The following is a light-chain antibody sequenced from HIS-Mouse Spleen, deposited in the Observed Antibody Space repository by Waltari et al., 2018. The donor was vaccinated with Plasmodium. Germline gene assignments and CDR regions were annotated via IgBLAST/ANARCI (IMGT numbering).Light chain of an antibody. Sequence: AIQLTQSPSSLSASVGDRVTITCRASQGISSALAWYHQKPGKAPKLLIYDASSLESGVPSRFSGSGSGTDFTLTISSLQPADFATDYCQQFNSYPLTFGGGTKVEIK. CDR1: QGISSA. CDR2: DAS. CDR3: QQFNSYPLT. J-gene: IGKJ4*01. V-gene: IGKV1-13*02.